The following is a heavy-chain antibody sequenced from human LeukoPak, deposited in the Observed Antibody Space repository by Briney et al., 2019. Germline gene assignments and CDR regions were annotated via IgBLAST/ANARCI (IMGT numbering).Heavy chain of an antibody. CDR2: ISGTSTYI. CDR1: GFTFSTYS. V-gene: IGHV3-21*01. Sequence: GGSLRLSCAASGFTFSTYSMNWVRQAPGKGLEWVSSISGTSTYIYYADSVKGRFTISRDNGKSSLYLQMNSLRAEDTAVYYCARSYCSGGSCYGEDAFDIWGQGTMVTVSS. CDR3: ARSYCSGGSCYGEDAFDI. J-gene: IGHJ3*02. D-gene: IGHD2-15*01.